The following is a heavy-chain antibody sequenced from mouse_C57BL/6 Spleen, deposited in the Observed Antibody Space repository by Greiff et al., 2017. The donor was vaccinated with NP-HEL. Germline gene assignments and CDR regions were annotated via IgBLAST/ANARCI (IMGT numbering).Heavy chain of an antibody. V-gene: IGHV1-52*01. Sequence: QVQLQQPGAELVRPGSSVKLSCKASGYTFTSYWMHWVKQRPIQGLEWIGNIDPSDSETHYNQKFKDKATLTVDKSSSTAYMQLSSLTSEDSAVYYCARGGDGNYGWYFDVWGTGTTVTVSS. CDR2: IDPSDSET. CDR3: ARGGDGNYGWYFDV. CDR1: GYTFTSYW. D-gene: IGHD2-1*01. J-gene: IGHJ1*03.